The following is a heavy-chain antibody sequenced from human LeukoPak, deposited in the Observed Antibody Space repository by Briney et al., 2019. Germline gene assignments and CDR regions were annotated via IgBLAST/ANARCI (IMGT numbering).Heavy chain of an antibody. CDR3: AASRSISYDLRSGNGYGLDV. Sequence: SETLSLTCTVSGGSINNYYWSWIRQPPGKGLEWIGYIYCSGSTNYNPSLESRVTISIDTSKNQFSLKLCSVTAADTAVYYCAASRSISYDLRSGNGYGLDVWGQGTTVTVAS. J-gene: IGHJ6*02. CDR2: IYCSGST. V-gene: IGHV4-59*01. CDR1: GGSINNYY. D-gene: IGHD3-3*01.